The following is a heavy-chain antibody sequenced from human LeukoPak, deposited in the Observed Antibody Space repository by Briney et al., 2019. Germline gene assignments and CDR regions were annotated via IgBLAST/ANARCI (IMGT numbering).Heavy chain of an antibody. CDR2: LYSAGST. D-gene: IGHD3-10*01. CDR1: GFTVSSNY. V-gene: IGHV3-53*01. Sequence: GGSLRLSCAASGFTVSSNYMAWVRQAPGKGLEWVSLLYSAGSTYYAASVRGRFTISRDSSKNTVCLQMNSLRAEDTAVYYCASGGLGARKYYSDPFHYWGQGTLVTVSS. CDR3: ASGGLGARKYYSDPFHY. J-gene: IGHJ4*02.